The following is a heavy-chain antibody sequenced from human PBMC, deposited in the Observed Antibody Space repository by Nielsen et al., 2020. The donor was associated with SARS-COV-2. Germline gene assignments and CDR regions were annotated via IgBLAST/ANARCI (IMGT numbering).Heavy chain of an antibody. D-gene: IGHD4-17*01. CDR1: GFTFGGHA. J-gene: IGHJ6*02. Sequence: GESLKISCVASGFTFGGHAMTWVRQAPGKGLEWVSSITIGGGSPYYADSVKGRFSVSRDNSKNTLYLQMNSLRAEDTAVYYCAKRDYGDHYYAMDVWGQGTTVTVSS. V-gene: IGHV3-23*01. CDR3: AKRDYGDHYYAMDV. CDR2: ITIGGGSP.